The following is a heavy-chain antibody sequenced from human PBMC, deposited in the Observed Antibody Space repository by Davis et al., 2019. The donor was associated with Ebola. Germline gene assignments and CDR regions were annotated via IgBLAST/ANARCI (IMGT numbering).Heavy chain of an antibody. V-gene: IGHV5-51*01. CDR3: ARQLAYYYYMDV. D-gene: IGHD6-13*01. J-gene: IGHJ6*03. CDR2: IYPGDSDT. Sequence: PGGSLRLSCQGSGYSFSSHWIGWVRQMPGKGLEWMGIIYPGDSDTRYSPSFQGQVTISADKSISTAYLQWSSLKASDTAMYYCARQLAYYYYMDVWGKGTTVTVSS. CDR1: GYSFSSHW.